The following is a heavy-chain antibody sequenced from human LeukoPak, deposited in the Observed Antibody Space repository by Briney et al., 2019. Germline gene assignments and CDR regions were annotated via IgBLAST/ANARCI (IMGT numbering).Heavy chain of an antibody. CDR1: GYTFTDYY. CDR2: IHSNSGVT. J-gene: IGHJ4*02. Sequence: ASVKVSCKASGYTFTDYYIHWVRQAPGQGLEWMGWIHSNSGVTVYSQKFQGRVTMTRDTSITTAYTELSRLTSDDTAMYYCTREDYWGQGTLVTVSS. V-gene: IGHV1-2*02. CDR3: TREDY.